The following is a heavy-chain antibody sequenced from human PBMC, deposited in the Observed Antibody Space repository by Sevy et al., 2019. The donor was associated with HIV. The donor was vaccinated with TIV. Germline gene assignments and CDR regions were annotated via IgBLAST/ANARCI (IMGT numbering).Heavy chain of an antibody. V-gene: IGHV4-4*02. CDR3: ARQRITMIVVVMNYGMDV. J-gene: IGHJ6*02. Sequence: SETVSLTCAVSGGSISSSNWWSWVRQPPGKGLEWIGEIYHSGSTNYNPSLKSRVTISVDKSKNQFSLKLSSVTAADTAVYYCARQRITMIVVVMNYGMDVWGQGTTVTVSS. CDR1: GGSISSSNW. D-gene: IGHD3-22*01. CDR2: IYHSGST.